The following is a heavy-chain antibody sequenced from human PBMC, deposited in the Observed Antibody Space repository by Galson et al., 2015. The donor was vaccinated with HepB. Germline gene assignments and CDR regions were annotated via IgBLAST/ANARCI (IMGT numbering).Heavy chain of an antibody. CDR3: AKDLLLRFLDY. CDR2: ISYDGSNK. Sequence: SLRLSCAASGFTFSSYGMHWVRQAPGKGLEWVAVISYDGSNKYYADSVKGRFTISRDNSKNTLYLQMNSLRAEDTAVYYCAKDLLLRFLDYWGQGTLVTVSS. J-gene: IGHJ4*02. V-gene: IGHV3-30*18. CDR1: GFTFSSYG. D-gene: IGHD3-3*01.